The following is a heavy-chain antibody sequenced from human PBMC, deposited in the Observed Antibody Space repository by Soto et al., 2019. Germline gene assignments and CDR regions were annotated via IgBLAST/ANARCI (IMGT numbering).Heavy chain of an antibody. D-gene: IGHD2-15*01. CDR2: INHSGST. Sequence: ASETLSLTCAVYGGSFSGYYWSWIRQPPGKGLEWIGEINHSGSTNYNPSLKSRVTISVDTSKNQFSLKLSSVTAADTAVYYCARVKVGGYCSGGSCYSENPYYYGMDVWGQGTTVTVSS. CDR1: GGSFSGYY. CDR3: ARVKVGGYCSGGSCYSENPYYYGMDV. V-gene: IGHV4-34*01. J-gene: IGHJ6*02.